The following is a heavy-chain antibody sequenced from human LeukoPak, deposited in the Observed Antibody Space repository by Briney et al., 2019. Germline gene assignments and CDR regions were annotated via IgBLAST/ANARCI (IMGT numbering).Heavy chain of an antibody. CDR1: GFDFNYYD. Sequence: PGGSLRLSCVASGFDFNYYDMNWVRQAPGKGLEWVSSISSSSSYIYFADSTKGRFTISRDNANSSVFLQMNSLRPEDTAVYYCARRGGLSSGRGFDHWGQGTLVTVSS. V-gene: IGHV3-21*01. J-gene: IGHJ4*02. CDR3: ARRGGLSSGRGFDH. D-gene: IGHD3-16*01. CDR2: ISSSSSYI.